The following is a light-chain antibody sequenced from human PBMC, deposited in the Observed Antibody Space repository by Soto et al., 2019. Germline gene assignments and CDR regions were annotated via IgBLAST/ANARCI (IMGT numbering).Light chain of an antibody. V-gene: IGLV2-8*01. CDR2: EVH. Sequence: QSALTQPPSASGSPGQSVTISCTGTSSDVGGYKYFSWYQQHPGKAPKLMIFEVHNRPSGVPDRFSGSKSGNTASLTVSGLQAEDEADYYCSSYGGTNNLLFGGGTKLTVL. CDR1: SSDVGGYKY. CDR3: SSYGGTNNLL. J-gene: IGLJ2*01.